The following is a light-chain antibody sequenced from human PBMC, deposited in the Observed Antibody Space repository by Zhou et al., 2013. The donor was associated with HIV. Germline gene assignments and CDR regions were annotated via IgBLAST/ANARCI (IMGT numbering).Light chain of an antibody. Sequence: EIVLTQSPATLSLSPGERATLSCRASQSVSSYLAWYQQKPGQAPRLLIYDASNRATGIPARFSGSGSGTDFTLTISSLEPEDFAVYYCQHRSNWRFRGGTKVEIK. J-gene: IGKJ4*02. V-gene: IGKV3-11*01. CDR2: DAS. CDR1: QSVSSY. CDR3: QHRSNWR.